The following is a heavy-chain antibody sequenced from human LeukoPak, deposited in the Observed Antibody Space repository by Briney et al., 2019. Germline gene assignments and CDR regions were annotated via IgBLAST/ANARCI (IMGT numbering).Heavy chain of an antibody. CDR1: GFTFSSYA. V-gene: IGHV3-30*01. CDR2: ISYDGSNK. D-gene: IGHD6-13*01. CDR3: ASGAAAGMGGFDY. Sequence: RGSLRLSCAASGFTFSSYAMHWVRQAPGKGLEWVAVISYDGSNKYYADSVKGRFTISRDNSKNTLYLQMNSLRAEDTAVYYCASGAAAGMGGFDYWGQGTLVTVSS. J-gene: IGHJ4*02.